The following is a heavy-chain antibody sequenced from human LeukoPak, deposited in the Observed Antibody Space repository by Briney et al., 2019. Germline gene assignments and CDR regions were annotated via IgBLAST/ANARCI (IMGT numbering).Heavy chain of an antibody. D-gene: IGHD6-6*01. J-gene: IGHJ5*02. CDR1: GGSISSGGYS. CDR2: IYHSGST. Sequence: SETLSLTCAVSGGSISSGGYSWSWIRQPPGKGLEWIGYIYHSGSTYYNPSLKSRVTLSVDRSKNQFSLKLSSVTAADTAVYYCARSSIAAHWFDPWGQGTLVTVSS. CDR3: ARSSIAAHWFDP. V-gene: IGHV4-30-2*01.